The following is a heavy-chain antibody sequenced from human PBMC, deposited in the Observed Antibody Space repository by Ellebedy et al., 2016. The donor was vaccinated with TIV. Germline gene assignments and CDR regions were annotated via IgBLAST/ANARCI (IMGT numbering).Heavy chain of an antibody. J-gene: IGHJ4*02. D-gene: IGHD2-15*01. CDR1: GGSISSADYF. Sequence: MPSETLSLTCTVPGGSISSADYFWSWVRQPPGKGPEWIGYIYYSGSTYYNPSLNSRVTISVDTSKNQFSLRMSSVTAADTAVYYYSRDLIMGGMYYFDYWGQGTLVTVSS. CDR2: IYYSGST. V-gene: IGHV4-30-4*01. CDR3: SRDLIMGGMYYFDY.